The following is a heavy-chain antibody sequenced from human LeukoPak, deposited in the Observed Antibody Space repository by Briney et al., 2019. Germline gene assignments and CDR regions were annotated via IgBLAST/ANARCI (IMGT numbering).Heavy chain of an antibody. CDR1: GYTFTSYY. D-gene: IGHD3-10*01. CDR2: INPSGGST. CDR3: ARVIGYYCGSGSYGSDDY. Sequence: ASVKVSCKASGYTFTSYYMHWVRQAPGQGLEWMGIINPSGGSTSYAQKFQGRVTMTRDTSTSTVYMELSSLRSEDTAVYYCARVIGYYCGSGSYGSDDYWGQGTLVTVSS. J-gene: IGHJ4*02. V-gene: IGHV1-46*01.